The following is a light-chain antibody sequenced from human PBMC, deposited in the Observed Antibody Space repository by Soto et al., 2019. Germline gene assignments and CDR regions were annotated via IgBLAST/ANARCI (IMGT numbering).Light chain of an antibody. Sequence: QSALTQPASGSGSPGQWITFYCTGTSSDVGGYNFVSWYQHHPGKAPKLIIYEVSNRPSGVSNRFSASKSGNTASLTISGLQAEDEADYYCSSYTNSSTLVGFGGGTKLTVL. CDR1: SSDVGGYNF. V-gene: IGLV2-14*01. CDR3: SSYTNSSTLVG. J-gene: IGLJ2*01. CDR2: EVS.